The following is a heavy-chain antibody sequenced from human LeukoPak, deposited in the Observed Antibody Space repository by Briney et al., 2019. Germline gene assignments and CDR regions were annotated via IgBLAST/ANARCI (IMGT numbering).Heavy chain of an antibody. J-gene: IGHJ6*02. Sequence: SVKVSCKASGGTFSSYAISWVRQAPGQGLEWMGGIIPIFGTANYAQKFQGRVTITADESTSTAYMELSSLRSEDTAVYYCARLRPDYYYGMDVWGQGTTVTVSS. V-gene: IGHV1-69*01. CDR2: IIPIFGTA. D-gene: IGHD3-16*01. CDR1: GGTFSSYA. CDR3: ARLRPDYYYGMDV.